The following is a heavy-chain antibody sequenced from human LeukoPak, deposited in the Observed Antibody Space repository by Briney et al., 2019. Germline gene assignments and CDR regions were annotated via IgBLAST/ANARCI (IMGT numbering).Heavy chain of an antibody. V-gene: IGHV3-23*01. Sequence: PGGSLRLSCAASGLTFSSYAMSWVRQAPGKGLEWVSTFSGSSGATYYADSVKGRFTISRDNSKNTLYLQMNSPRAEDTAVYYCAKAVSKPHYYFDYWGQGTLVTVSS. J-gene: IGHJ4*02. CDR3: AKAVSKPHYYFDY. D-gene: IGHD5/OR15-5a*01. CDR1: GLTFSSYA. CDR2: FSGSSGAT.